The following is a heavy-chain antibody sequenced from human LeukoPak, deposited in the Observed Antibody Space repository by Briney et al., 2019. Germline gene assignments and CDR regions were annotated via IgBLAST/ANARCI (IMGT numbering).Heavy chain of an antibody. J-gene: IGHJ6*03. Sequence: SETLSLTCTVSGGSISSGSYYWSWIRQPAGKGLEWIGRIYTSGSTNYNPSLKSRVTISVDTSKNQFSLKLSSVTAADTAVYYCARDGCSGGSCYSNYYYYMDVWGKGTTVTVSS. CDR3: ARDGCSGGSCYSNYYYYMDV. CDR2: IYTSGST. CDR1: GGSISSGSYY. V-gene: IGHV4-61*02. D-gene: IGHD2-15*01.